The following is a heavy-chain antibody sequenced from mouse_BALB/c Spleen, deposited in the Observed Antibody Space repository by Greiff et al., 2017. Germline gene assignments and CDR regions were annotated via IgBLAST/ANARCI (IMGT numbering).Heavy chain of an antibody. Sequence: EVQLQQSGAELVRSGASVKLSCTASGFNIKDTYMHWVKQRPEQGLEWIGRIDPANGNTKYDPKFQGKATITADTSSNTAYLQLSSLTSEDTAVYYCPYGNYDVYAMDYWGQGTSVTVSS. CDR1: GFNIKDTY. V-gene: IGHV14-3*02. J-gene: IGHJ4*01. CDR3: PYGNYDVYAMDY. CDR2: IDPANGNT. D-gene: IGHD2-1*01.